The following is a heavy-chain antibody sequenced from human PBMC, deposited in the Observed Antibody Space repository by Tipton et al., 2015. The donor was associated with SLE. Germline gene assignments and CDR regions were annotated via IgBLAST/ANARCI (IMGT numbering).Heavy chain of an antibody. CDR2: IRTTAYGGTT. D-gene: IGHD6-6*01. CDR1: GLTFSHYV. Sequence: SLRLSCTGSGLTFSHYVFNWFRQAPGKGLEWVGLIRTTAYGGTTEYAASMKDRFTISRDDSKSIAYLQMNSLKTEDTAVYYCTRRDSSSGPYYYYGMDVWGQGTTVTVSS. CDR3: TRRDSSSGPYYYYGMDV. J-gene: IGHJ6*02. V-gene: IGHV3-49*03.